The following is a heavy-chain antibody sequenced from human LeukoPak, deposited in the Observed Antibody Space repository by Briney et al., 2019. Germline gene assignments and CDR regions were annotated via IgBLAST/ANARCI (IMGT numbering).Heavy chain of an antibody. J-gene: IGHJ4*02. CDR2: ISDDGSTT. Sequence: GGSLRLSCAASGFTSSNYWMHWVRQAPGKGLVWVSRISDDGSTTIYADSVKGRFTISRDNAKNTLYLLMNSLRAEDTAVCYCARDFPGGVDYWGQGTLVTVSS. CDR3: ARDFPGGVDY. D-gene: IGHD2-21*01. V-gene: IGHV3-74*01. CDR1: GFTSSNYW.